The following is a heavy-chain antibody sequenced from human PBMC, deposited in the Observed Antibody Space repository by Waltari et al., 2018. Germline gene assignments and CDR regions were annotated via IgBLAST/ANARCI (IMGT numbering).Heavy chain of an antibody. D-gene: IGHD5-12*01. Sequence: EVQLVESGGGLVQPGGSLVLSFAASGFTFSSYWMSWVRQAPGKGLEWVANIKQDGSEKYYVDSVKGRFTISRDNAKNSLYLQMNSLRAEDTAVYYCARARGGYDFDYWGQGTLVTVSS. V-gene: IGHV3-7*03. CDR3: ARARGGYDFDY. CDR2: IKQDGSEK. J-gene: IGHJ4*02. CDR1: GFTFSSYW.